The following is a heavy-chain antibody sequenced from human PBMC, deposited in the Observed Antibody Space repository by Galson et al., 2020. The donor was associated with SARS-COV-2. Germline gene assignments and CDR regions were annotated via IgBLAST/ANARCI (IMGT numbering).Heavy chain of an antibody. D-gene: IGHD2-15*01. V-gene: IGHV3-48*04. CDR1: GFTFSSYT. CDR3: ASRYCSGGACYMDY. J-gene: IGHJ4*02. Sequence: GGSLRLSCAASGFTFSSYTFTWVRQAPGKGLEWISYISSSSYTISYADSVKGRFTISRDNAKNSLFLQMNSLRADDTAVYYCASRYCSGGACYMDYWGQGTLVTVYS. CDR2: ISSSSYTI.